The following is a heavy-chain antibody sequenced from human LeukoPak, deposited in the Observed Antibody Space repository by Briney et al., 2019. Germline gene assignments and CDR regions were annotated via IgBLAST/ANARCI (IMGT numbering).Heavy chain of an antibody. Sequence: PSETLSLTCTVSGDSLTNHQWSWVRQPPGKGLEWIAYIHHSGSTNYNPSLKNRVTISIDTSKNQFSLRLISVTAADTAVYYCARYPLAFDFWGQGVLVTVSS. V-gene: IGHV4-59*11. J-gene: IGHJ4*02. CDR3: ARYPLAFDF. CDR2: IHHSGST. CDR1: GDSLTNHQ. D-gene: IGHD6-6*01.